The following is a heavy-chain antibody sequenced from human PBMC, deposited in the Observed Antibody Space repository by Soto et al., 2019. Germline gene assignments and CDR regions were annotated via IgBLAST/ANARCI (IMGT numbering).Heavy chain of an antibody. J-gene: IGHJ4*02. CDR3: ERGDLRWLQNN. D-gene: IGHD5-12*01. CDR1: GGSISSYY. V-gene: IGHV4-59*01. CDR2: IYYSGST. Sequence: PSETLSLTCTVSGGSISSYYWSWIRQPPGKGLEWIGYIYYSGSTNYNPSLKSRVAISVDTSKNQFSLKLSSVTAADTAVYYCERGDLRWLQNNWGQGTLVTVSS.